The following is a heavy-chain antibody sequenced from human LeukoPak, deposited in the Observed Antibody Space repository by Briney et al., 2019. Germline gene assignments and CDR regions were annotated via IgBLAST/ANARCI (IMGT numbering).Heavy chain of an antibody. Sequence: SETLSLTCAVSGGSISSGGYSWSWIRQPPGKGLEWIGYIYHSGSTYYNPSLKSRVTISVDRSKNQFSLKLSSVTAADTAVYYCARGVNWIDPWGQGTLVTVSS. CDR3: ARGVNWIDP. J-gene: IGHJ5*02. D-gene: IGHD6-13*01. CDR1: GGSISSGGYS. CDR2: IYHSGST. V-gene: IGHV4-30-2*01.